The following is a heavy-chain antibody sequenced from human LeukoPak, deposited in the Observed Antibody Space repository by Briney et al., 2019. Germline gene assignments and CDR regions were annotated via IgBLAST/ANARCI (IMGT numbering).Heavy chain of an antibody. CDR2: IYHSGST. CDR1: GYSISSGYY. CDR3: ASALNYYYGMDV. J-gene: IGHJ6*04. V-gene: IGHV4-38-2*01. Sequence: SSETLSLTCAVSGYSISSGYYWGWIRRPPGKGLEWIGIIYHSGSTYYNPSLKSRVTISVDTSKNQFSLKLSSVTAADTAVYYCASALNYYYGMDVWGKGTTVTVSS.